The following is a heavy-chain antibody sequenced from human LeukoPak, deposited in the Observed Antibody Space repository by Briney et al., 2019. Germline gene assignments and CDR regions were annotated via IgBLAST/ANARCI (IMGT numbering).Heavy chain of an antibody. CDR1: GFTFSTYW. V-gene: IGHV3-7*04. D-gene: IGHD3-9*01. CDR3: ARDPYDILTGYQFPDY. Sequence: GGSLRLSCSASGFTFSTYWMSWVRQAPGKRLEWVANINEDGSEKHYVDSVKGRFTISRDNAKNSLYLQMNSLRAEDAAVYYCARDPYDILTGYQFPDYWGQGTLVTVSS. J-gene: IGHJ4*02. CDR2: INEDGSEK.